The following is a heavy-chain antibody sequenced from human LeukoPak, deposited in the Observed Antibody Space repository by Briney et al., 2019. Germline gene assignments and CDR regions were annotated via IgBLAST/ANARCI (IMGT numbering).Heavy chain of an antibody. D-gene: IGHD3-10*01. CDR1: GYSFTSYW. CDR2: IYPGDSDT. Sequence: PGESLKVSCKGSGYSFTSYWIGWVRQMPGKGLEWMGIIYPGDSDTRYSPSFQGQVTISADKSISTAYLQWSSLKASDTAMYYCARQGLGGWFGELLMVDYWGQGTLVTVSS. V-gene: IGHV5-51*01. J-gene: IGHJ4*02. CDR3: ARQGLGGWFGELLMVDY.